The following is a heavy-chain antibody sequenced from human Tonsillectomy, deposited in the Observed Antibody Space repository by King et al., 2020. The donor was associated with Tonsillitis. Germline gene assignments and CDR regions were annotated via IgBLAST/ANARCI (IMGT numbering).Heavy chain of an antibody. CDR2: VYHSGST. CDR3: ARQMGQFQNGAGEAFDI. D-gene: IGHD3-16*01. V-gene: IGHV4-31*03. CDR1: GGSITRGVYY. Sequence: VQLQESGPGLVKPSQTLSLTCTVSGGSITRGVYYWNWLRQHPGKGLGWIGNVYHSGSTAKNPSLKSRLSMSVDTAGNQFSLNLKSVTAAATAVYYLARQMGQFQNGAGEAFDIWGQGTVVIVSS. J-gene: IGHJ3*02.